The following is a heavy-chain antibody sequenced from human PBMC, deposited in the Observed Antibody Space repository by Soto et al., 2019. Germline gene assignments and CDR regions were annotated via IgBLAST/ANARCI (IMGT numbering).Heavy chain of an antibody. V-gene: IGHV3-30*02. Sequence: GGSLRLSCAASALIFSTHGMHWVRQAPGKGLEWVAFIWSDGSKTYYADSVKGRFTISRDNSKNTLYLQMNSLRAEDTAVYYCAKDLTTTVSQVLDVWGQGTTVTVSS. CDR3: AKDLTTTVSQVLDV. CDR2: IWSDGSKT. D-gene: IGHD3-9*01. CDR1: ALIFSTHG. J-gene: IGHJ6*02.